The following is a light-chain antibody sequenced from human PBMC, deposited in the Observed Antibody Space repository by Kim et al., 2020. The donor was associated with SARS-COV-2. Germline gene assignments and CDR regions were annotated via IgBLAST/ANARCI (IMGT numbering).Light chain of an antibody. J-gene: IGLJ2*01. CDR2: YVS. V-gene: IGLV3-21*04. CDR3: HVWDTGSDHVV. CDR1: NIGRKS. Sequence: SYELTQPPSVSVAPGKTARITCGGNNIGRKSVHWYQQKPGQAPVVVIYYVSDRPSGIPERFSGSNSGNTATLTLSRVEAGDEADDYCHVWDTGSDHVVFGGGTQLTVL.